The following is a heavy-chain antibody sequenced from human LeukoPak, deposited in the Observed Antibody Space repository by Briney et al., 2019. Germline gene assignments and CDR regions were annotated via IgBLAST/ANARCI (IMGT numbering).Heavy chain of an antibody. D-gene: IGHD2-2*01. Sequence: ASVKVSCKASGYTFTGYYMHWVRQASGQGLEWMGWINPNSGGTNYAQKFQGRVSMTRDTSISTAYMELSRLRSDDTAVYYCARDDSTYQLAPPNWGQGTLVTVSS. V-gene: IGHV1-2*02. CDR2: INPNSGGT. CDR3: ARDDSTYQLAPPN. CDR1: GYTFTGYY. J-gene: IGHJ4*02.